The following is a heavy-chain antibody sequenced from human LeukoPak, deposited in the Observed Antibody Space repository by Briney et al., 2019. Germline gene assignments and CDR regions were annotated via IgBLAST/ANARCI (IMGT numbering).Heavy chain of an antibody. CDR3: ARDLHIAAALY. J-gene: IGHJ4*02. V-gene: IGHV3-74*01. Sequence: GSLRLSCEASGFTFRNDWMHWVRQAPGKGLVWVSRIKGDGTDTNYADSVKGRFSISRDNAKNTVYLQMNSLRAEDTAVYYCARDLHIAAALYWGQGTLVTVSS. CDR1: GFTFRNDW. CDR2: IKGDGTDT. D-gene: IGHD6-13*01.